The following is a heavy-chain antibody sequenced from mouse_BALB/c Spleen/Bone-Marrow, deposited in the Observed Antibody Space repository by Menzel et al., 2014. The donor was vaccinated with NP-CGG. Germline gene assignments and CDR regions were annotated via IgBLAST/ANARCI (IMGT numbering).Heavy chain of an antibody. CDR3: AREANWNFDY. CDR1: DYTFTSYY. D-gene: IGHD4-1*01. CDR2: IYPGNVNT. J-gene: IGHJ2*01. V-gene: IGHV1S56*01. Sequence: QVHVKQSGPELVKPGASVRISCKAADYTFTSYYIHWVKQRPGQGLEWIGWIYPGNVNTKYNEKFKGKATLTADKSSSTAYFLLSSLTSEDSAVYFCAREANWNFDYWGQGTTLTVSS.